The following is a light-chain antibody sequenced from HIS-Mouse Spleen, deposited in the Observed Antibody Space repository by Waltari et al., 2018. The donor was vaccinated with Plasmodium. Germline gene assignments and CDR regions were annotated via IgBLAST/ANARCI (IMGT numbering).Light chain of an antibody. J-gene: IGLJ3*02. V-gene: IGLV1-47*01. CDR1: RPNIGSNY. CDR3: AAWDDSLSGPWV. CDR2: RNK. Sequence: QSVLTQPPSASGPPGQRVTIPCSGIRPNIGSNYVCWSQQLPGTAPQLLIYRNKQRPSGVPDRFSGSKSGTSASLAISGLRSEDEADYYCAAWDDSLSGPWVFGGGTKLTVL.